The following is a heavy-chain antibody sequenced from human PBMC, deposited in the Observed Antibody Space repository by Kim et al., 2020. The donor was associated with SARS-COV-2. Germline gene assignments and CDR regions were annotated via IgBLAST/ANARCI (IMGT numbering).Heavy chain of an antibody. CDR2: IKQDGSEK. D-gene: IGHD5-12*01. V-gene: IGHV3-7*03. CDR1: GFTFSSYW. J-gene: IGHJ4*02. Sequence: GGSLRLSCAASGFTFSSYWMSWVRQAPGKGLEWVANIKQDGSEKYYVDSVKGRFTISRDNAKNSLYLQMNSLRAEDTAVYYCARAWLSDIVATTEIDYWGQGTLVTVSS. CDR3: ARAWLSDIVATTEIDY.